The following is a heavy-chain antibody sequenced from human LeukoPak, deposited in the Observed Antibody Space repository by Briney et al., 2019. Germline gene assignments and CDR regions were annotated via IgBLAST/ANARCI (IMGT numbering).Heavy chain of an antibody. Sequence: ASVKVSCKASGYTFTSYGISWVRQAPGQGLEWMGWISAYNGNTNYAQKLQGRVTMTTDTSTSTAYMELRSLRSDDTAVYYCARRGYDIWTGQYSDHPWGQGTLVTVSS. CDR3: ARRGYDIWTGQYSDHP. CDR1: GYTFTSYG. D-gene: IGHD3-9*01. V-gene: IGHV1-18*01. CDR2: ISAYNGNT. J-gene: IGHJ5*02.